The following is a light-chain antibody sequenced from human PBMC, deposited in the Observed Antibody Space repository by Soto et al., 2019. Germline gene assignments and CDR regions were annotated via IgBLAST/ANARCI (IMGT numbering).Light chain of an antibody. CDR3: QQRGHWLT. V-gene: IGKV3-11*01. J-gene: IGKJ4*01. Sequence: VVITQAPATLSSSPWDSTTLSCRASQSVSAYLAWYQQKASQAPKLLIYDVSNRAPGIPARFTGSGSGTYFTLTISSLEPEDSAVYYCQQRGHWLTFGGGTKVDIK. CDR2: DVS. CDR1: QSVSAY.